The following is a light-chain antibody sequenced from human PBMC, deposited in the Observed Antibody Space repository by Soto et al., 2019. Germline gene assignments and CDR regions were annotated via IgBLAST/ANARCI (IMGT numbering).Light chain of an antibody. CDR1: TGAVTSGHY. Sequence: QAVVTQEPSLTVSPGGTVTLTCGSSTGAVTSGHYPYWFQQKPGQAPRTLIYDTSNKHSWTPARFSGSLLGGKAALTLSGAQPEDAAEYYCLLSYSGARASVFGGGTKLTVL. V-gene: IGLV7-46*01. J-gene: IGLJ2*01. CDR2: DTS. CDR3: LLSYSGARASV.